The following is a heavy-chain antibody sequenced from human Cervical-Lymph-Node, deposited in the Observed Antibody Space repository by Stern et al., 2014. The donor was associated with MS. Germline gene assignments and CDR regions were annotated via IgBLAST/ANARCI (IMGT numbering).Heavy chain of an antibody. D-gene: IGHD5-18*01. J-gene: IGHJ4*02. CDR2: INTHTGNS. CDR1: GYTLTNYP. V-gene: IGHV7-4-1*01. Sequence: VQLVESGSELKEPGASVKVSCKASGYTLTNYPMNWVRQAPGQGLEWMGWINTHTGNSTYAPSFTGRFVFTSDTSVSTADLHICSIKAEDTAIYYCARDFVDTAMITRSDYLDSWGQGTLVTVSS. CDR3: ARDFVDTAMITRSDYLDS.